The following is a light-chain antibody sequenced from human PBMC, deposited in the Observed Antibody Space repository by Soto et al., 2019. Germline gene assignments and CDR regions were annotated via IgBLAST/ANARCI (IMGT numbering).Light chain of an antibody. J-gene: IGLJ1*01. CDR1: SSGVGGYDY. CDR2: EVV. CDR3: CSFASSSTYV. Sequence: QSALTQPASVSGSTGQSVAFSCTGTSSGVGGYDYVSWYQRHPGKAPELMIYEVVNRPSWASNRFSGSKSGNTASLTISGLQAEDEADYYCCSFASSSTYVFGTGTKSPS. V-gene: IGLV2-14*01.